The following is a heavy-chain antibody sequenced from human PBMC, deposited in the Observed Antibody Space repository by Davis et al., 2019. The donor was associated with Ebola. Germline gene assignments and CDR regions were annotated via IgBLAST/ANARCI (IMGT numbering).Heavy chain of an antibody. CDR3: ARVIAAASDWFDP. J-gene: IGHJ5*02. CDR2: INHSGST. CDR1: GGSLSGYY. V-gene: IGHV4-34*01. D-gene: IGHD6-13*01. Sequence: MPGGSLRLSCAVYGGSLSGYYWSWIRQPPGKGLEWIGEINHSGSTNYNPSLKSRVTISVDTSKNQFSLKLSSVTAADTAVYYCARVIAAASDWFDPWGQGTLVTVSS.